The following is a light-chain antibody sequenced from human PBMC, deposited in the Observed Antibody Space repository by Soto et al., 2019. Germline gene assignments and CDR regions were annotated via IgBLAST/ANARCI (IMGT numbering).Light chain of an antibody. CDR3: QRYNSAPLT. CDR1: LDISNF. J-gene: IGKJ4*01. CDR2: AAS. Sequence: DIQMTQSPSSLSAFVGDRVTITCRASLDISNFLAWYQQKPGKVPTLLIYAASILQSGVPARFSGSGSGTDFTLIISSLQPEDVASYYCQRYNSAPLTFGGGTKVEIK. V-gene: IGKV1-27*01.